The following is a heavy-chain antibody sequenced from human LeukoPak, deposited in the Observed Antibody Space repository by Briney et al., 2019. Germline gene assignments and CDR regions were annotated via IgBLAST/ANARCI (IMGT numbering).Heavy chain of an antibody. CDR1: GYTFTSYG. Sequence: ASVKVSCKASGYTFTSYGISWVRQAPGQGLEWMGWISAYNGNTNYAQKLQGRVTMTTDTSTSTAYMELRSLRSDDTAVYYCARVPRNYVWGSYRSPYYYYGMDVWGQGTTVTVSS. V-gene: IGHV1-18*01. D-gene: IGHD3-16*02. CDR2: ISAYNGNT. J-gene: IGHJ6*02. CDR3: ARVPRNYVWGSYRSPYYYYGMDV.